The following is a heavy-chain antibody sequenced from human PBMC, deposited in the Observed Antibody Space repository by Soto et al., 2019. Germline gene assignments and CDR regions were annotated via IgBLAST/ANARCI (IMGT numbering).Heavy chain of an antibody. CDR2: VDPSDSHT. J-gene: IGHJ5*02. CDR3: ARLYCTTNTCDSWFDP. D-gene: IGHD2-8*01. V-gene: IGHV5-10-1*01. Sequence: GASLKISCTGFGYTFTTFWISCVRQMPGKGLEWMGRVDPSDSHTNYSPSFQGHVTISVDKSISTAYLQWGSLKASDTAIYYCARLYCTTNTCDSWFDPWGQGTPVTVSS. CDR1: GYTFTTFW.